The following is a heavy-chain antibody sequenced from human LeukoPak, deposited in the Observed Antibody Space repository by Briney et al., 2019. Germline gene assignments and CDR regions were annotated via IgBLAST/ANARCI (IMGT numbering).Heavy chain of an antibody. Sequence: SETLSLTCTVSGGSISTSNYYWGWIRQPPGKGLEWIGNIFYSGSTYYSPSLRSRVTISLDTSRNQFSLKLNSVTAADTAVYYCARSGVTIFGVVVTEYYFDYWGQGILVSVSS. D-gene: IGHD3-3*01. CDR1: GGSISTSNYY. CDR3: ARSGVTIFGVVVTEYYFDY. V-gene: IGHV4-39*07. J-gene: IGHJ4*02. CDR2: IFYSGST.